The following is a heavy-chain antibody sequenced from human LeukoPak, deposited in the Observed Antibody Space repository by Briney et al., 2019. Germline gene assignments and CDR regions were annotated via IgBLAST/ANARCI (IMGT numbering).Heavy chain of an antibody. V-gene: IGHV4-4*02. D-gene: IGHD3-10*01. CDR2: IYQSGST. Sequence: SETLSLTCAVSGGSISSSNWWSWVRQPPGKGLEWIGEIYQSGSTNYNPSLKSRVTISVDESKNQFSLKLSSVTAADTAVYYCARTSTTDALLWFGELFSWGQGTLVTVSS. CDR1: GGSISSSNW. J-gene: IGHJ5*02. CDR3: ARTSTTDALLWFGELFS.